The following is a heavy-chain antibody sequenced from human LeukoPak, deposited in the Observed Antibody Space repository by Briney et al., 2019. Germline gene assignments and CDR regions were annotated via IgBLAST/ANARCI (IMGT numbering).Heavy chain of an antibody. Sequence: GGSLRLSCAASGFTFSSYAMSWVRQAPGKGLEWVSAISGSGGSTYYADSMKGRFTISRDNSKNTLYLQMNSLRAEDTAVYYCATKLMPSDYDFWSGYYHWGQGTLVTVSS. CDR3: ATKLMPSDYDFWSGYYH. D-gene: IGHD3-3*01. V-gene: IGHV3-23*01. CDR1: GFTFSSYA. J-gene: IGHJ4*02. CDR2: ISGSGGST.